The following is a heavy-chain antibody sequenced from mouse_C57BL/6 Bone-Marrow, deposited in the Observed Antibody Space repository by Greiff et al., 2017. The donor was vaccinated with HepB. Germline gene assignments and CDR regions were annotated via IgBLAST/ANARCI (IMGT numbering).Heavy chain of an antibody. Sequence: EVQVVESGGGLVKPGGSLKLSCAASGFTFSDYGMHWVRQAPEKGLEWVAYISSGSSTIYYADTVKGRFTISRDNAKNTLFLQMTSLRSEDTAMYYCASVYDGYYVAWFAYWGQGTLVTVSA. CDR1: GFTFSDYG. CDR2: ISSGSSTI. CDR3: ASVYDGYYVAWFAY. V-gene: IGHV5-17*01. J-gene: IGHJ3*01. D-gene: IGHD2-3*01.